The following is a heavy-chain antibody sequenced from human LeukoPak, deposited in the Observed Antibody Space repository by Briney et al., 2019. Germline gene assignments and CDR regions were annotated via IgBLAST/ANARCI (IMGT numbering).Heavy chain of an antibody. V-gene: IGHV3-7*01. CDR3: ARDPYSGNYGNYYYYYMDV. D-gene: IGHD1-26*01. Sequence: GGSLRLSCAASGFSFSRYLMSWVRQAPGKGLEWVANIKQDGSEKSYVDSVKGRFTISRDNAKNSLYLQMNSLGPEDTAVYYCARDPYSGNYGNYYYYYMDVWGKGTTVTISS. CDR1: GFSFSRYL. CDR2: IKQDGSEK. J-gene: IGHJ6*03.